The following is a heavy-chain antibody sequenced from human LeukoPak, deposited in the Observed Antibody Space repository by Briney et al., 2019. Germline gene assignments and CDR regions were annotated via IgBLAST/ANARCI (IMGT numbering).Heavy chain of an antibody. CDR1: GGSISSYY. V-gene: IGHV4-59*01. CDR2: IYYSGST. Sequence: PSETLSLTCTVCGGSISSYYWRWIRQPPGKGREGIGYIYYSGSTNYNPSLKSRVTISVDTSKNQFSLKLSSVTAADTAVYYCAREGADILTGPDAFDIWGQGTMVTVSS. CDR3: AREGADILTGPDAFDI. D-gene: IGHD3-9*01. J-gene: IGHJ3*02.